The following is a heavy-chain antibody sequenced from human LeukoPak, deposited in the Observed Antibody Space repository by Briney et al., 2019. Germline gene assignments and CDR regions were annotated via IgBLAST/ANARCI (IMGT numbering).Heavy chain of an antibody. CDR3: ARENGPPSYNWFDP. J-gene: IGHJ5*02. CDR2: INQDGSEK. CDR1: GFTFSSYW. V-gene: IGHV3-7*01. D-gene: IGHD2-2*01. Sequence: PGGSLRLSCAASGFTFSSYWMNWVRQAPGKGLEWVASINQDGSEKYYLDSVKGRFTISRDNAKNSLYLQMNSLRAEDTAVYYCARENGPPSYNWFDPWGQGTLVTVSS.